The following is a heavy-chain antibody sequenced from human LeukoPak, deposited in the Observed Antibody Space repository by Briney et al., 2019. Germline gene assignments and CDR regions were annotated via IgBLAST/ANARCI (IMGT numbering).Heavy chain of an antibody. V-gene: IGHV3-15*01. J-gene: IGHJ4*02. CDR1: GFTFSGSA. CDR3: TTDSSKY. Sequence: GGSLRLSCAASGFTFSGSAIHWVRQAPGKGLEWVGRIKSKTGGGTTDYAAPVKGRFTISRDDTKNTLYLQMNSLKTEDTAVYYCTTDSSKYWGQGTLVTVSS. CDR2: IKSKTGGGTT.